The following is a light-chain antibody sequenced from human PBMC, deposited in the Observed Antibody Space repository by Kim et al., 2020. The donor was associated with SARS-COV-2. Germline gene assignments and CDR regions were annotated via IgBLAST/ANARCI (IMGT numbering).Light chain of an antibody. CDR3: QSYDSSLSGSGV. J-gene: IGLJ3*02. V-gene: IGLV1-40*01. Sequence: GTHACTERSSNPGAGKDVHWYPQLPGTAPNPLLSGNSTRPSGVPARFSGSKSGTSASLAITGLQAEDEAEYYCQSYDSSLSGSGVFGGGTQLTVL. CDR2: GNS. CDR1: SSNPGAGKD.